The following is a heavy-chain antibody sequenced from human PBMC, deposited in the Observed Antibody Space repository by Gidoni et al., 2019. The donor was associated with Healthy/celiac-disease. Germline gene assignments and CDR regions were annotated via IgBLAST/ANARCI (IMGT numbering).Heavy chain of an antibody. CDR3: ARASGSYYGFDY. CDR1: GGTFSSYA. V-gene: IGHV1-69*04. J-gene: IGHJ4*02. CDR2: IIPILGIA. D-gene: IGHD1-26*01. Sequence: QVQLVQSGAEVKKPGSSVKVSCKASGGTFSSYAISWVRQAPGQGLEWMGRIIPILGIANYAQKFKGRVTITADKSTSTAYMELSSLRSEDTAVYYCARASGSYYGFDYWGQGTLVTVSS.